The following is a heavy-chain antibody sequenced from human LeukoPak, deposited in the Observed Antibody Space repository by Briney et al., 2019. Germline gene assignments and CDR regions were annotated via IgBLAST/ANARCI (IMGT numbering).Heavy chain of an antibody. CDR1: GGSISSYY. CDR2: IYYSGST. J-gene: IGHJ4*02. Sequence: SETLSLTCTVSGGSISSYYWSWIRQPPGKGLEWIGYIYYSGSTNYNPSLKSRVTISVDTSKNQFSLKLSSVTAADTAVYYCARDNCSGGSCYARFDYWGQGTLVTVSS. CDR3: ARDNCSGGSCYARFDY. V-gene: IGHV4-59*01. D-gene: IGHD2-15*01.